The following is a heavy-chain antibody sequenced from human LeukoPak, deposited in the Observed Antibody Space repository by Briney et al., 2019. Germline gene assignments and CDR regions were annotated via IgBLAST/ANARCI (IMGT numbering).Heavy chain of an antibody. CDR1: GYTFTSNY. CDR2: INAGNGNT. J-gene: IGHJ4*02. V-gene: IGHV1-3*01. Sequence: ASVKVSCKASGYTFTSNYIHWVRQAPGQRLEWMGWINAGNGNTKYSQKFQGRVTITRDTSASTAYMELNSLRSEDTAVYYCARAPDLGTPYYFDYWGQGTLVTVSS. D-gene: IGHD1-1*01. CDR3: ARAPDLGTPYYFDY.